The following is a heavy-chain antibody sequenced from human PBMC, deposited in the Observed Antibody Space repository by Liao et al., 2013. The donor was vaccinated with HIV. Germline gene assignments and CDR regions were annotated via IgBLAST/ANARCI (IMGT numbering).Heavy chain of an antibody. CDR3: ARGRAYDFWSGSVPTFDY. CDR1: WVPRRLL. Sequence: QVQLQQWGRRTVEAFGDPVPHLRCLCWVPRRLLLELDSPVPREGAGVDWRNQSHWEARTTTPSLTSRVTISVDTSKNQFSLKLSSVTAADTAVYYCARGRAYDFWSGSVPTFDYWGQGTLVTVSS. V-gene: IGHV4-34*01. CDR2: QSHWEAR. D-gene: IGHD3-3*01. J-gene: IGHJ4*02.